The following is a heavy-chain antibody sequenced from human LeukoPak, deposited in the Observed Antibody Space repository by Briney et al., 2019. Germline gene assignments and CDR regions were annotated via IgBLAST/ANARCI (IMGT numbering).Heavy chain of an antibody. CDR3: ARVFGVVSTVDY. CDR2: ISSSSSYI. CDR1: GFTFSSYS. Sequence: GGSLRLSCAASGFTFSSYSMNWVRQAPGKGLEWVSSISSSSSYIYYADSVKGRFTISRDNAKNSLYLQMNSLRAEDTAVYYCARVFGVVSTVDYWGQGTLVTVSS. D-gene: IGHD3-3*01. V-gene: IGHV3-21*01. J-gene: IGHJ4*02.